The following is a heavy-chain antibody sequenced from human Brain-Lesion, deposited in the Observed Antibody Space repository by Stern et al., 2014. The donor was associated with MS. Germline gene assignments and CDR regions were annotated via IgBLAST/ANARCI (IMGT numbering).Heavy chain of an antibody. J-gene: IGHJ4*02. CDR3: AKSAGYSYGTGVDY. D-gene: IGHD5-18*01. CDR1: GFTFDDYA. V-gene: IGHV3-9*01. CDR2: IRWNSGSI. Sequence: QLVESGGGLVQPGRSLRLSCTASGFTFDDYAMHWVRQAPGKGLEWVSGIRWNSGSIGYADSLKGRFTISRDNAKNSLYLQMNSLRAEDTALYYCAKSAGYSYGTGVDYWGQGTLVTVSS.